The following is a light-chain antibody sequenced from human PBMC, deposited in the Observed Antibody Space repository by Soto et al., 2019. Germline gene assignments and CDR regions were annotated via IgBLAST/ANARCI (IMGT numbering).Light chain of an antibody. J-gene: IGLJ1*01. V-gene: IGLV2-8*01. CDR1: RSDVGAYNF. CDR2: EVV. CDR3: KSYAGSNTYV. Sequence: QSVLTQPASVSGSPGQSIAISCTGTRSDVGAYNFVSWYQHHPGKAPRLIIYEVVQRPSGVPDRFSGSKSGNTASLTVSGLQAADEADSFCKSYAGSNTYVFGSGTKVTVL.